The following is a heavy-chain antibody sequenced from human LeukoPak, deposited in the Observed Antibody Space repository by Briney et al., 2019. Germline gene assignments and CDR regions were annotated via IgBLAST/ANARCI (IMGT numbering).Heavy chain of an antibody. D-gene: IGHD4-17*01. V-gene: IGHV3-30*02. CDR3: EKDNYYGDYEVTSIFGVD. CDR2: IRYDGTNK. J-gene: IGHJ4*02. CDR1: GFTFSSHG. Sequence: PGGSLRLSCAASGFTFSSHGMHWVRQAPGKGLEGVAFIRYDGTNKYYADSMKGRFTISRDNSKNTLYLQMNSLRAEDTAVYYCEKDNYYGDYEVTSIFGVDWGQGTLVTVSS.